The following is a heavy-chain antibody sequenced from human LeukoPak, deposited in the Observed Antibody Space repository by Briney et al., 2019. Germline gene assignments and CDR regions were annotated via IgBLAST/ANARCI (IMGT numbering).Heavy chain of an antibody. D-gene: IGHD4-17*01. J-gene: IGHJ5*02. V-gene: IGHV3-33*01. CDR2: IWYDGTNK. Sequence: GRSLRLSCAASGFAFSSFGMHWVRQAPGKGLEWVAVIWYDGTNKYYADSVKGRFTISRDNSKNTLYLQMNSLRAEDTAVYYCARATVTRWFDPWGQGTLVSVSS. CDR1: GFAFSSFG. CDR3: ARATVTRWFDP.